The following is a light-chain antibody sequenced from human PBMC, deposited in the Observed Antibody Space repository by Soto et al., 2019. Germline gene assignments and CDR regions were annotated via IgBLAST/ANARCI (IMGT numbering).Light chain of an antibody. V-gene: IGLV2-8*01. Sequence: QSVLTQPPSASGSPGQSVTISCTGTSSDVGGYNYVSWYQQHPGKAPKVIIYEVSKRPSGVPDRFSGSKSGTSASLAISGLQSEDEADYYCAAWDDSLNGYVFGTGTKVTVL. CDR3: AAWDDSLNGYV. J-gene: IGLJ1*01. CDR1: SSDVGGYNY. CDR2: EVS.